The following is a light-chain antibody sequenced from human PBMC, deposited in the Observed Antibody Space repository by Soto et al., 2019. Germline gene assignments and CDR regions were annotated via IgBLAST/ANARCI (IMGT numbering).Light chain of an antibody. Sequence: EIGLTQSPGTLSLSPGERATLSCRASQSVSSSYLAWYQQKPVQAPRLLIYGASSRATGIPDRFSVSGSGTDSTLTISRPEHNACAVYYYQQDGSSTRTFGHGTKVESK. CDR1: QSVSSSY. CDR2: GAS. V-gene: IGKV3-20*01. J-gene: IGKJ1*01. CDR3: QQDGSSTRT.